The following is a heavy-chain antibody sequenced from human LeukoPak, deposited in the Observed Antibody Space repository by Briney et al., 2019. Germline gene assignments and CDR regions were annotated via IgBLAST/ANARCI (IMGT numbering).Heavy chain of an antibody. V-gene: IGHV3-48*02. J-gene: IGHJ3*02. CDR1: GFTFSSYS. D-gene: IGHD4-17*01. CDR3: ARDTLVYADSPDAFDI. Sequence: GGSLRHSCAAYGFTFSSYSMNWVRQAPGKGLEWVSYIGSSGSTVYYADSVKGRFTISRDNAKNSLYLQMNSLRDEDTAVYYCARDTLVYADSPDAFDIWGQGTMVTVSS. CDR2: IGSSGSTV.